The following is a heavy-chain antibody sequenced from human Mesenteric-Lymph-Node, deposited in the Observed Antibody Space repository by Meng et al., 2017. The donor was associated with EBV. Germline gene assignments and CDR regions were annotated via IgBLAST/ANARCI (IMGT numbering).Heavy chain of an antibody. D-gene: IGHD2-15*01. Sequence: QVQVEESGPGRVTPSETLSLTCTVSGDSVNDVNYYWSWIRQPPGKGLEWIAYIYYSGSTNFNPSLKSRAAISVDTSKNQFSLRLSSVTAADTAVYYCARTGRCSGDSCYYNWFDPWGQGTLVTVSS. V-gene: IGHV4-61*01. CDR1: GDSVNDVNYY. J-gene: IGHJ5*02. CDR3: ARTGRCSGDSCYYNWFDP. CDR2: IYYSGST.